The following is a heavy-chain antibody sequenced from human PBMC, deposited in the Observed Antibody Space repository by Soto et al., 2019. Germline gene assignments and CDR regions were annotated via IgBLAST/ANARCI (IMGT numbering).Heavy chain of an antibody. J-gene: IGHJ6*02. V-gene: IGHV1-58*02. D-gene: IGHD2-15*01. CDR2: IVVGSGIR. CDR3: AAVQESPYSMGI. CDR1: GITCNRSA. Sequence: QMQLVQSGPEVKKPGTSVKVSCKASGITCNRSAIQWVRQARGQRLEWVVWIVVGSGIRDYAQKFQEKVTITSDMSKSTAYMELISLGFEDTAVYYSAAVQESPYSMGIWGQGNTVTVSS.